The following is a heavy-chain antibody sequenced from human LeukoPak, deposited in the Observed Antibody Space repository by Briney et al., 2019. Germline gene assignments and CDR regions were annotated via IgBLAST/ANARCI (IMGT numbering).Heavy chain of an antibody. V-gene: IGHV4-39*07. CDR3: ARCLGGRCDYFDY. CDR1: GGSISSSSYY. J-gene: IGHJ4*02. Sequence: SETLSLTCTVSGGSISSSSYYWGWIRQPPGKGLEWIGSIYYSGSTYYNPSLKSRVTISVDTSKNQFSLRLSSVTASDTAVYYCARCLGGRCDYFDYWGQGALVTVSS. D-gene: IGHD3-16*01. CDR2: IYYSGST.